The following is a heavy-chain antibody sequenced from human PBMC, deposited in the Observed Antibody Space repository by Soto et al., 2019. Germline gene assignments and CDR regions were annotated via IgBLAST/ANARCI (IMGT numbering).Heavy chain of an antibody. Sequence: GVPVELSSEASRYTFTSYYIMWLQHATGQGLEWMGWMNPNSGNTGYAQKFQGRVTMTRNTSISTAYMELSSLRSEDTAVYYCACGSSYYDFWSGPSPDVWGKGTTVTVSP. V-gene: IGHV1-8*01. J-gene: IGHJ6*04. CDR3: ACGSSYYDFWSGPSPDV. D-gene: IGHD3-3*01. CDR1: RYTFTSYY. CDR2: MNPNSGNT.